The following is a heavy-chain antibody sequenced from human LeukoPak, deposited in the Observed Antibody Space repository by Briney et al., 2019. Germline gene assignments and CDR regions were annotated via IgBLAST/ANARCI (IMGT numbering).Heavy chain of an antibody. CDR1: GGSISSGSYY. Sequence: SETLSLTCTVSGGSISSGSYYWSWLPQPAGKGLEGIGRIYTSGSTNYNPTLNIRVTISVDTSKNEFSRKRSSVTAADTGVYYCARGRPYCGGDCGKTASDDFDIWGQGTMVTVSS. J-gene: IGHJ3*02. V-gene: IGHV4-61*02. CDR2: IYTSGST. CDR3: ARGRPYCGGDCGKTASDDFDI. D-gene: IGHD2-21*02.